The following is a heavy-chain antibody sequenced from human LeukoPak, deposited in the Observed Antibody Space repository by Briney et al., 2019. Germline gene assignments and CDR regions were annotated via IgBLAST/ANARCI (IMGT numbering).Heavy chain of an antibody. Sequence: PSETLSLTCTVSGYSISSGYYWGWIRQPPGKGLEWIGSIYYSGSTYYNPSLKSRVTISVDTSKNQFSLKLSSVTAADTAVYYCARVRIGSGSYWPHYFDYWGQGTLVTVSS. CDR1: GYSISSGYY. CDR3: ARVRIGSGSYWPHYFDY. CDR2: IYYSGST. D-gene: IGHD3-10*01. J-gene: IGHJ4*02. V-gene: IGHV4-38-2*02.